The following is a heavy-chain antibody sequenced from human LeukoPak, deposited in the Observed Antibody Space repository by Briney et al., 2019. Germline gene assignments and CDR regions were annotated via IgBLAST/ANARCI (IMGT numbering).Heavy chain of an antibody. J-gene: IGHJ4*02. D-gene: IGHD2-21*02. CDR2: ISAYNGNT. V-gene: IGHV1-18*01. CDR1: GYTFTSYG. CDR3: ARGTRAYCGGDCYPLNFDY. Sequence: GASVKVSCKASGYTFTSYGISWVRQAPGQGLEWMGWISAYNGNTNYAQKLQGRVTMTTDTSTSTAYMELRSLRSDDTAVYYCARGTRAYCGGDCYPLNFDYWGQGTLVTVSS.